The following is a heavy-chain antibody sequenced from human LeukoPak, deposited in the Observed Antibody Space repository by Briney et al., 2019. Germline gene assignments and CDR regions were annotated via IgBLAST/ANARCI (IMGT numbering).Heavy chain of an antibody. CDR3: ARDYSYDSSLVPFDI. V-gene: IGHV3-53*01. J-gene: IGHJ3*02. D-gene: IGHD3-22*01. CDR2: IYSGGST. Sequence: GGSLRLSCAASGVIVSSNYMSWGRQAPGEGVGWVSVIYSGGSTYYADSVKGRFTISRDNSKTTLYLQLNSLSAEDTAVYYCARDYSYDSSLVPFDIWGQGTMVTVSS. CDR1: GVIVSSNY.